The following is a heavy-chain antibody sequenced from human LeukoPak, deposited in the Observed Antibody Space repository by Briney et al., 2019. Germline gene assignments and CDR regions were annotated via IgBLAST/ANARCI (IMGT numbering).Heavy chain of an antibody. CDR2: ISSSSYI. J-gene: IGHJ3*02. CDR3: ARGQLPHDAFDI. V-gene: IGHV3-21*01. D-gene: IGHD1-7*01. Sequence: GGSLRLSCAASGFTFSSYSMNWVRQAPGKGLEWVSSISSSSYIYYADSVKGRFTISRDNAKNSLYLQMNSLRAEDTAVYYCARGQLPHDAFDIWGQGTMVTVSS. CDR1: GFTFSSYS.